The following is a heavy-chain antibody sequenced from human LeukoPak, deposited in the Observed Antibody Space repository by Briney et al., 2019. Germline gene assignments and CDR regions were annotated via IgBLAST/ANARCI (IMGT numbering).Heavy chain of an antibody. J-gene: IGHJ4*02. D-gene: IGHD1-26*01. CDR2: IYYSGST. Sequence: SETLSLTCTVSGGSISSYYWSWIRQPPGKGLEWIGYIYYSGSTNYNPSLKSRVTISVDTSKNQFSLKLSSVTAADTAVYYCARDFLGATRPFDYWGQGTLVTVSS. V-gene: IGHV4-59*01. CDR1: GGSISSYY. CDR3: ARDFLGATRPFDY.